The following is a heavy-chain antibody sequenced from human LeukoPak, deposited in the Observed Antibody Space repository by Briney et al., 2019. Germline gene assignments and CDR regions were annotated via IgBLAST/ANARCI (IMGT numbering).Heavy chain of an antibody. V-gene: IGHV3-23*01. D-gene: IGHD3-22*01. CDR1: GFTFSSYA. J-gene: IGHJ4*02. Sequence: PGGSLRLSCAASGFTFSSYAMSWVRQAPGKGLEWVSAISGSGGSTYYADSVKGRFTISRDNSKNTLYLQMNSLRAEDTAVYYCANLGYYYDSSGYYWGYWGQGTLVTVSS. CDR2: ISGSGGST. CDR3: ANLGYYYDSSGYYWGY.